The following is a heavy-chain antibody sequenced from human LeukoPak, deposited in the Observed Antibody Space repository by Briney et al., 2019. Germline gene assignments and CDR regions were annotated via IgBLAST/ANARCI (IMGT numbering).Heavy chain of an antibody. V-gene: IGHV3-30*03. CDR1: GFTFSSYA. CDR2: ISYDGSNK. J-gene: IGHJ4*02. Sequence: GGSLRLSCAASGFTFSSYAMSWVRQAPGKGLEWVAVISYDGSNKYYADSVKGRFTISRDNSKNTLYLQMNSLRAEDTAVYYCARDADSGSYYDGDYFDYWGQGTLVTVSS. CDR3: ARDADSGSYYDGDYFDY. D-gene: IGHD1-26*01.